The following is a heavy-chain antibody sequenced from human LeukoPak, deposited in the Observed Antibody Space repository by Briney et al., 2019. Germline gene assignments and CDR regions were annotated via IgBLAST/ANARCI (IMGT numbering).Heavy chain of an antibody. V-gene: IGHV3-30*02. CDR2: IRYDGSNK. Sequence: GGSLRLSCAASGFTFSSYGMHWVRQAPGKGLEWVAFIRYDGSNKYYADSVKGRFTISRDNSKNTLYLQMNSLRAEDTAVYYCARMYYDILTGYFPFDYWGQGTLVTVSS. J-gene: IGHJ4*02. CDR3: ARMYYDILTGYFPFDY. D-gene: IGHD3-9*01. CDR1: GFTFSSYG.